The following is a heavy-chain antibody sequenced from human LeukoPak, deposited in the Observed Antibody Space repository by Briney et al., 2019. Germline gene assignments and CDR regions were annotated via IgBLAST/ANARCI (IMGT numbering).Heavy chain of an antibody. V-gene: IGHV1-46*01. CDR1: GYTFTSYY. J-gene: IGHJ5*02. CDR3: ARAWRYTDWFDP. CDR2: INPSDDST. D-gene: IGHD1-14*01. Sequence: GASVKVSCKASGYTFTSYYMHWVPQAPGQGLEWMGIINPSDDSTIYAQKFQGRVTVTRDTSTSTVYMELSSLRSEDTAVYYCARAWRYTDWFDPWGQGTLVTVSS.